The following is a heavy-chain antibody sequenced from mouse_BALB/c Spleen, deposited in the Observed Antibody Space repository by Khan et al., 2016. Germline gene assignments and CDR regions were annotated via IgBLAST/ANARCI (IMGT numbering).Heavy chain of an antibody. CDR3: ASYYFDY. J-gene: IGHJ2*01. V-gene: IGHV14-3*02. Sequence: VQLKQSGAELVKPGASVKLSCTASGFNIKDTYIHWVKQRPEQGLEWIGRIDPANGNTKYDPKFQGKATITADTSSNTAYLQLSSLTSEDTAVYYCASYYFDYWGQGTTLTVSS. CDR1: GFNIKDTY. CDR2: IDPANGNT.